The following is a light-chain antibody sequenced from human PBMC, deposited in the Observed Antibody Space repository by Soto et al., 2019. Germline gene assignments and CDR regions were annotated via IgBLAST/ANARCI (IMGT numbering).Light chain of an antibody. CDR3: KQYGSSPIT. J-gene: IGKJ5*01. CDR2: GAS. CDR1: QSISDT. Sequence: DIVLTQSPATLSVSPGGRATLSCRASQSISDTLAWYQQKPGQAHRLLIHGASTRATGFPARFSGSGSGTDFTLTIRRLEPEDFAVYYCKQYGSSPITFGQGTRLEIK. V-gene: IGKV3-20*01.